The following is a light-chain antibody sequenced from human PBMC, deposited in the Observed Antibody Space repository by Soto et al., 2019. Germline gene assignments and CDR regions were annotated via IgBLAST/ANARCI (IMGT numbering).Light chain of an antibody. Sequence: ETVLTQSPGTLSLSPGERATLSCRASQSVSSNYLAWYQHKPGQAPRLLIYGASTRATGIPDRFSGSGSGTDFTLTISILEPEDFAVYYCQQFGRSPPSWTFGQGTKVEIK. CDR3: QQFGRSPPSWT. V-gene: IGKV3-20*01. CDR2: GAS. CDR1: QSVSSNY. J-gene: IGKJ1*01.